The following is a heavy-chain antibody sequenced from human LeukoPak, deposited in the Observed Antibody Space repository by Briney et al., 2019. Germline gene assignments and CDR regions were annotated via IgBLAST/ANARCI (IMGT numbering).Heavy chain of an antibody. V-gene: IGHV4-38-2*02. D-gene: IGHD2-2*01. CDR1: GFSISSGYY. CDR2: IYHSGST. Sequence: SETLSLTCTVSGFSISSGYYWGWFRQPPGKGLEWIGSIYHSGSTYYNLSFKSRVTISLNTSKNYFSLKLNSVTAADTAVYYCARHIEDIVVVPAAIYYYYYYMDVWGKGTTVTISS. CDR3: ARHIEDIVVVPAAIYYYYYYMDV. J-gene: IGHJ6*03.